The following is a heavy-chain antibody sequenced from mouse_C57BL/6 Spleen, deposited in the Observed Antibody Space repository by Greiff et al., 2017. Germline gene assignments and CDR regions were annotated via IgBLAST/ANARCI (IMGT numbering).Heavy chain of an antibody. J-gene: IGHJ2*01. V-gene: IGHV1-61*01. D-gene: IGHD1-1*01. Sequence: VQLQQPGAELVRPGSSVKLSCKASGYTFTSYWMDWVKQRPGQGLEWIGNIYPSDSETHYNQKFKDKATLTVDKSSSTAYMQLSSLTSEDSAVYYCARTGYGSSYDFDYWGQGTTLTVSS. CDR3: ARTGYGSSYDFDY. CDR1: GYTFTSYW. CDR2: IYPSDSET.